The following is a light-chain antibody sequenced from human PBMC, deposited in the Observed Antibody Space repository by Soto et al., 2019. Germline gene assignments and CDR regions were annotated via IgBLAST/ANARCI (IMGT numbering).Light chain of an antibody. CDR1: QTVDHAF. CDR2: GAS. J-gene: IGKJ1*01. Sequence: VLTQSPGTLSLSLGDRATLSCRASQTVDHAFVAWYQQRPGQPPSLLIYGASTRATDIPERCSGSGSGTYFTLTISRLEPEDAVVYYCQQYGNSPWTFGQGTKVEIK. V-gene: IGKV3-20*01. CDR3: QQYGNSPWT.